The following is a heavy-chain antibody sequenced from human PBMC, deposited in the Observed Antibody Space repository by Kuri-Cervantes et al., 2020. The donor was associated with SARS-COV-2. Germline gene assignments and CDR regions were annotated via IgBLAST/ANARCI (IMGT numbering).Heavy chain of an antibody. D-gene: IGHD3-3*01. J-gene: IGHJ6*02. Sequence: GESLKISCAASGFTFSSYAMSWVRQAPGKGLEWVSATSGSGGSTYYADSVKGRFTISRDNSKNTLYLQMNSLRAEDTAVYYCAKVRGYYSYYGMDVWGQGTTVTVSS. CDR1: GFTFSSYA. CDR2: TSGSGGST. V-gene: IGHV3-23*01. CDR3: AKVRGYYSYYGMDV.